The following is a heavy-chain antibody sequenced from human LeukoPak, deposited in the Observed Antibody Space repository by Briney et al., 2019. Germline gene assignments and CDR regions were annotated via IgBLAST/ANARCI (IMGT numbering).Heavy chain of an antibody. CDR3: ARGPLSGYEDY. CDR2: ISYDGTTK. J-gene: IGHJ4*02. D-gene: IGHD5-12*01. CDR1: GFTFDNFA. Sequence: GGSLRLSCAASGFTFDNFALHWVRQAPGKGLEWVALISYDGTTKFYADSVRGRFTVSRDNSENTLYLEMNSLRLEDTAVYYCARGPLSGYEDYWGQGTLVTVSS. V-gene: IGHV3-30-3*01.